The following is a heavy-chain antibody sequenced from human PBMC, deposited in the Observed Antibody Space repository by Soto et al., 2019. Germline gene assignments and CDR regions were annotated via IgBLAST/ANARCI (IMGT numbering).Heavy chain of an antibody. J-gene: IGHJ4*02. CDR3: ARDLAWAFDS. CDR2: IGGSGGSI. V-gene: IGHV3-48*02. Sequence: GGSLRLFCAASGFTFSTFSMNCVRQAPGKGLEWLSYIGGSGGSISYADSVKGRFTISRDNGKNTLYLQMSSLRDEDTAVYYCARDLAWAFDSWGQGALVTVSS. D-gene: IGHD1-26*01. CDR1: GFTFSTFS.